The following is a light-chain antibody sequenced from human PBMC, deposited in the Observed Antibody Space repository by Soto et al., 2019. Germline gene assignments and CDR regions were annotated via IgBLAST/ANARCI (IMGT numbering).Light chain of an antibody. J-gene: IGKJ4*01. CDR3: QQYYATPLT. V-gene: IGKV4-1*01. CDR2: WAS. CDR1: RSVFYSSNNMNY. Sequence: DIVMTQSPDSLAVSLGERATINCKSSRSVFYSSNNMNYLAWYQQKLGQPPKLLISWASTRESGVPDRFSGSGSGTDFTLTISSLQAEDVAVYYCQQYYATPLTFGGGTKLEIK.